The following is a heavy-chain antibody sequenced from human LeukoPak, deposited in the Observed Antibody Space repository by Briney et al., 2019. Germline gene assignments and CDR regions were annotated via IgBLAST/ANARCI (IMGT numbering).Heavy chain of an antibody. CDR1: GGSISSYY. J-gene: IGHJ5*02. V-gene: IGHV3-11*06. Sequence: LSLTCTVSGGSISSYYWSWIRQPPGKGLEWVSYISGSSRNTHYADSVEGRFTISRDNAKNSLYLQMNSLRADDTAVYYCTRSGPTKTTMVRRDNWFDPWGQGTLVTVSP. D-gene: IGHD3-10*01. CDR2: ISGSSRNT. CDR3: TRSGPTKTTMVRRDNWFDP.